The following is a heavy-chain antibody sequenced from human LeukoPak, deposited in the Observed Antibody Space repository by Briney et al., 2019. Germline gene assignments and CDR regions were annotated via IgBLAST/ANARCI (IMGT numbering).Heavy chain of an antibody. V-gene: IGHV4-38-2*02. D-gene: IGHD1-26*01. J-gene: IGHJ4*02. CDR3: ARVGIGSGIFADFDY. CDR1: DFTVSSDYY. CDR2: VYHSGST. Sequence: SETLSLTCTVSDFTVSSDYYWGWLRQPPGKGLEGTGSVYHSGSTYYNPSLKSRVTISVDTSKNQFSLKLNSVTAADTAVYYCARVGIGSGIFADFDYWGQGTLVTVSS.